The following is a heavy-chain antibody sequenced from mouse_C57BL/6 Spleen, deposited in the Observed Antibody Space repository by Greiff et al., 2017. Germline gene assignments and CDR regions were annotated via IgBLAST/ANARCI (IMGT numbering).Heavy chain of an antibody. CDR3: TSYITTVGEDY. D-gene: IGHD1-1*01. CDR2: IRNKANNHAT. CDR1: GFTFSDAW. V-gene: IGHV6-6*01. Sequence: EVKVEESGGGLVQPGGSMKLSCAASGFTFSDAWMDWVRQSPETGLEWVAEIRNKANNHATYYAESVKGRFTISRDDSKSSVYLQMNSLRAEDTGIYYCTSYITTVGEDYWGQGTSVTVSS. J-gene: IGHJ4*01.